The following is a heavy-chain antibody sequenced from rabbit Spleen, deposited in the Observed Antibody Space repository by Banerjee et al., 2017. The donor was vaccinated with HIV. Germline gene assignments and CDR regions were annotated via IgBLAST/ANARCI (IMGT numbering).Heavy chain of an antibody. J-gene: IGHJ6*01. CDR1: GVSFNFTNY. CDR2: VDVGSSGFT. D-gene: IGHD8-1*01. Sequence: EESGGCLVKPGASLTPTCSASGVSFNFTNYMCCVRQAPGKGLEWHGCVDVGSSGFTYFASWAKGRFTISKTSSTTVTLQMTSLTAADTATYFCARDAATSFSSYGMDLWGQGTLVTVS. CDR3: ARDAATSFSSYGMDL. V-gene: IGHV1S40*01.